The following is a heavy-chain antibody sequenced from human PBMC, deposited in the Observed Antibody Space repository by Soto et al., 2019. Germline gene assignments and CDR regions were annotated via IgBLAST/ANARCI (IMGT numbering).Heavy chain of an antibody. Sequence: QITLKESGPTLVKPTQTLTLTCTFSGFSLTTRGVGVGWIRQPPGKALECLALIYWDDDKRYSPSLQSRLSLTKAPPKNQVVLTMTNLDPVDTATYYCAHIPNYYQYDWFDPWGQGTLVSVSS. CDR3: AHIPNYYQYDWFDP. CDR2: IYWDDDK. J-gene: IGHJ5*02. D-gene: IGHD3-16*01. CDR1: GFSLTTRGVG. V-gene: IGHV2-5*02.